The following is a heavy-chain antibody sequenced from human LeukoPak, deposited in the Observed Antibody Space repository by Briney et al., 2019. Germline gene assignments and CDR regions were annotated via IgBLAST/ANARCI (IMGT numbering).Heavy chain of an antibody. CDR3: ARTILWFGELLTEDWYFDL. CDR1: GGTFSSYA. D-gene: IGHD3-10*01. J-gene: IGHJ2*01. CDR2: IIPIFGTA. Sequence: SVKVSRKASGGTFSSYAISWVRQAPGQGLEWMGGIIPIFGTANYAQKFQGRVTITADKSTSTAYMELSSLRSEDTAVYYCARTILWFGELLTEDWYFDLWGRGTLVTVSS. V-gene: IGHV1-69*06.